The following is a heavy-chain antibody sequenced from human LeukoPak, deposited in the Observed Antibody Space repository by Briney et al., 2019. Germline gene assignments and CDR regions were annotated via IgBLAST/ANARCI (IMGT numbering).Heavy chain of an antibody. CDR2: VTHSGST. CDR1: GFTFSSSA. J-gene: IGHJ2*01. CDR3: ARGSRQQLVRNWYFDL. D-gene: IGHD6-13*01. Sequence: GSLRLSCAASGFTFSSSAMSWVRQVPGKGLEWIGEVTHSGSTNYNPSLKSRITMSVDTSKNQISLKVNSVTVADTAAYYCARGSRQQLVRNWYFDLWGRGILVTVSS. V-gene: IGHV4-34*01.